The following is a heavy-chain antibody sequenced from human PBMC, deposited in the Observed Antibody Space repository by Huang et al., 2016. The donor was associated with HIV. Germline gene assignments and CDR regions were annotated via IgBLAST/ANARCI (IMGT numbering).Heavy chain of an antibody. CDR3: ARPKMTATPSDSSWSYFDF. CDR1: GGSFSDYF. Sequence: QVRLEQWGPNLLKPSDTLSLKCAVYGGSFSDYFWTWIRQSPVKGLEWIGEVNPRGSATHNPSLRSRVSSSVDSSKNQFYLNLTSVTAADTAVYFCARPKMTATPSDSSWSYFDFWGRGTPVTVSS. V-gene: IGHV4-34*01. D-gene: IGHD3-10*01. CDR2: VNPRGSA. J-gene: IGHJ4*02.